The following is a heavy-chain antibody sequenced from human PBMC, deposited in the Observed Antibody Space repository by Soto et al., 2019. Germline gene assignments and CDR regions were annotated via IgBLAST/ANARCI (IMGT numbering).Heavy chain of an antibody. D-gene: IGHD6-19*01. J-gene: IGHJ4*02. CDR1: GGSISSGGYY. Sequence: SETLSLTCTVSGGSISSGGYYWNWIRQHPGKGLEWIGYIYYSGNTNYNPSLKSRVTISVDTSKNQFSLKLSSVTAADTAVYYCARFHAGYSSGWYLDYWGQGTLVTVS. V-gene: IGHV4-61*08. CDR2: IYYSGNT. CDR3: ARFHAGYSSGWYLDY.